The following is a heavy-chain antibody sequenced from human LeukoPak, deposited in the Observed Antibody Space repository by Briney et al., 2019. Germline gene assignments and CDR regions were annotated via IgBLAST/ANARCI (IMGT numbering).Heavy chain of an antibody. J-gene: IGHJ4*02. Sequence: PGGSLRLSCTVSGYTVSSNSMSWVRQAPGKGLEWVSFIYSDNTHYSDSVKGRFTVSRDDSKNTLYLQMNSLRGDDTAVYYCAKDGTSYYYIYYWGQGTLVTVSS. CDR2: IYSDNT. CDR3: AKDGTSYYYIYY. CDR1: GYTVSSNS. D-gene: IGHD2/OR15-2a*01. V-gene: IGHV3-66*03.